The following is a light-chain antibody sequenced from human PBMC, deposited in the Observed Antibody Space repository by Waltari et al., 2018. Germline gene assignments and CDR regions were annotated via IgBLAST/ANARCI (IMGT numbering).Light chain of an antibody. Sequence: QSALTQPASVSGSPGQSITISCTGTSIYVGDYNFVSWYQHHPGKAPKLIIYDVSDRPSGVSNGFSGSKSGNTASLTISGLQAEDEAMYYCSSFTGSSFVLFGGGTMLTVL. J-gene: IGLJ2*01. CDR2: DVS. CDR1: SIYVGDYNF. V-gene: IGLV2-14*03. CDR3: SSFTGSSFVL.